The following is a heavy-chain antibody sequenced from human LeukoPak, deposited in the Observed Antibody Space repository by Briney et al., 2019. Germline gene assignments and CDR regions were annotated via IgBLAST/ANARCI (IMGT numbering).Heavy chain of an antibody. V-gene: IGHV3-15*01. CDR1: GFTFGDYA. CDR3: TTHNY. CDR2: IKSKTDGGTT. Sequence: PGGSLRLSCTASGFTFGDYAMSWVRQAPGKGLEWVGRIKSKTDGGTTDYAAPVEGRFTISRDDSKNMLYLQMNSLKTEDTAVYYCTTHNYWGQGTLVTVSS. J-gene: IGHJ4*02.